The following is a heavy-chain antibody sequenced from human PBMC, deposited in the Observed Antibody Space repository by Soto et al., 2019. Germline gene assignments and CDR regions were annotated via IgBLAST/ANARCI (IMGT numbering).Heavy chain of an antibody. D-gene: IGHD6-6*01. CDR2: IIPILGIA. CDR1: GGAFGSCT. Sequence: SVAVCWKACGGAFGSCTSSWVRQAPGQGLEWMGRIIPILGIANYAQKFQGRVTITADKSTSTAYMELSSLRSEDTAVYYCVLSSIAARLDYWGQGTLVTVSS. V-gene: IGHV1-69*02. CDR3: VLSSIAARLDY. J-gene: IGHJ4*02.